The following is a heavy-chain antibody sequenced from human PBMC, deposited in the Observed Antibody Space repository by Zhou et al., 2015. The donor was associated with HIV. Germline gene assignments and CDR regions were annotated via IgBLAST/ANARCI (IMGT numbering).Heavy chain of an antibody. CDR2: IIPIFGTT. CDR1: GGTFSSYA. CDR3: ARDGPPMAVTGAYFDY. J-gene: IGHJ4*02. V-gene: IGHV1-69*12. D-gene: IGHD6-19*01. Sequence: QVQLVQSGAEVKKPGSSVKVSCKASGGTFSSYAISWVRQAPGQGLEWVGGIIPIFGTTNYAQKFQGRVTITADEYTSTAYMEMSSLRSEDTAVYYCARDGPPMAVTGAYFDYWGQGTLVTVTS.